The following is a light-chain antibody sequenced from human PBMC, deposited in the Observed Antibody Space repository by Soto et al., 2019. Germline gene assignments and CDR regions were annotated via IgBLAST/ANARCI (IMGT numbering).Light chain of an antibody. CDR2: DVS. V-gene: IGLV2-11*01. CDR3: CSYAGSYTVV. J-gene: IGLJ2*01. Sequence: QSALTQPRSVSGSPGQSVTISCTGTSSDVGGYNYVSWYQQHPGKAPKLVIYDVSKRPSGVPGRFSGSKSGNTASLTISGLQAEDEADYYCCSYAGSYTVVFGGGAKVTVL. CDR1: SSDVGGYNY.